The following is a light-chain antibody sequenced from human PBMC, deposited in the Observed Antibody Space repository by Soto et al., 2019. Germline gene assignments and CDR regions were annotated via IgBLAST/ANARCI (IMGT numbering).Light chain of an antibody. CDR2: ASF. Sequence: DIQMTQSPSSLSVSVGDRVTITCRASQSISSYLNWYQQKPGKAPKLLIYASFNLQSGVPSRFSGSGFGTDFTHSISSLEPEDFAHYYCQQSYSTPFTFGQGTKLEIK. J-gene: IGKJ2*01. CDR1: QSISSY. CDR3: QQSYSTPFT. V-gene: IGKV1-39*01.